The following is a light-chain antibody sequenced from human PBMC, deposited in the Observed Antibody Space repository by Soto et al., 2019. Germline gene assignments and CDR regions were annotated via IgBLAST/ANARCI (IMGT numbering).Light chain of an antibody. CDR3: QQYNSYPST. CDR2: EAS. J-gene: IGKJ1*01. Sequence: DIQMTQSPSTLSASVGDRVTITCRASQSISSWLAWYQQRPGKAPKLLIYEASIFESGVPSRFSGSGSGTKFTLTISSLQPDDFATYYFQQYNSYPSTFSQVTKVDIK. CDR1: QSISSW. V-gene: IGKV1-5*03.